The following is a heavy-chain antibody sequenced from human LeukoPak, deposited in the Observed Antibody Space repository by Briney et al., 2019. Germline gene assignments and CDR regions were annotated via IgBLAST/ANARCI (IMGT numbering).Heavy chain of an antibody. J-gene: IGHJ4*02. Sequence: GGSLRLSCAASGFTFSSYAMSWVRQAPGKGLEWVSDISGGGATTFYADSVKGRFTISRDNSKNTLYLQLSRLRAEDTAVYHCAKSTGYSTTGRDFDSWGRGTLVTVSS. CDR1: GFTFSSYA. CDR3: AKSTGYSTTGRDFDS. CDR2: ISGGGATT. V-gene: IGHV3-23*01. D-gene: IGHD6-13*01.